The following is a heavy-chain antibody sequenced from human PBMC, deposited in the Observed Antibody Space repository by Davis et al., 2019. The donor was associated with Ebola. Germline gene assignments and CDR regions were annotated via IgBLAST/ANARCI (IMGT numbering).Heavy chain of an antibody. CDR3: ASPPVDIVATTREYYFDY. Sequence: GESLKISCAASGFTFSSYWMSWVRQAPGKGLEWVANIKQDGSEKYYVDSVKGRFTISRDNAKNSLYLQMNSLRAEDTAVYYCASPPVDIVATTREYYFDYWGQGTLVTVSS. D-gene: IGHD5-12*01. CDR1: GFTFSSYW. J-gene: IGHJ4*02. V-gene: IGHV3-7*03. CDR2: IKQDGSEK.